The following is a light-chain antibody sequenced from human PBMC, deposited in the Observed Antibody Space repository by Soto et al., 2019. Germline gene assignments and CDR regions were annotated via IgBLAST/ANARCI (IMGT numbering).Light chain of an antibody. V-gene: IGKV4-1*01. Sequence: DIVMTQSPDSLAVSLCERATIKCKSSQSVLYSSNNKNYLAWYQQKPGQPPKLLIYWASTRESGVPDRFSGSGSGTDFTLTISSLQAEDVAVYYCQQYFDTPTFGQGTRLEIK. CDR3: QQYFDTPT. J-gene: IGKJ5*01. CDR2: WAS. CDR1: QSVLYSSNNKNY.